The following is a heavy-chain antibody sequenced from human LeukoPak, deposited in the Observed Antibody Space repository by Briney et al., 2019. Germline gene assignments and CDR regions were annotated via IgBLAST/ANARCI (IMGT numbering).Heavy chain of an antibody. CDR3: ARDMNPGEDRWFDH. J-gene: IGHJ5*02. CDR2: ISSGSGYI. Sequence: GGSLRHSCAASGFTFSDYAMNWVRRAPGKGLEWVSSISSGSGYIYYADSVKGRFTISRDNAKNSLYLQMNSLRAEDTAVYYCARDMNPGEDRWFDHWGQGTLVTVSS. CDR1: GFTFSDYA. D-gene: IGHD7-27*01. V-gene: IGHV3-21*01.